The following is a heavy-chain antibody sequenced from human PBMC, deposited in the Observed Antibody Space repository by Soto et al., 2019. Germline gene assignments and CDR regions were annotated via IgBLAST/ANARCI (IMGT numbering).Heavy chain of an antibody. CDR3: ARPNCGGDCGWFDP. D-gene: IGHD2-21*02. CDR1: GFTFSDYY. V-gene: IGHV3-11*06. J-gene: IGHJ5*02. CDR2: ISSSSYT. Sequence: NPGGSLRLSCAASGFTFSDYYMSWIRQAPGKGLEWVSYISSSSYTNYADSVKGRFTISRDNAKNSLYLQMNSLRAEDTAVYYCARPNCGGDCGWFDPWGRGTLVTVSS.